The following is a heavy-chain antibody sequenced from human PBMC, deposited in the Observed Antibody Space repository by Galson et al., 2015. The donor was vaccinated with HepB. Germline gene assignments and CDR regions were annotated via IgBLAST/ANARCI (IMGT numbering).Heavy chain of an antibody. Sequence: SVKVSCKASGYTFTSYGISWVRQAPGQGLEWMGWISAYNGNTNYAQKLQGRVTMTTDTSTSTAYMELRSLRSDDTALYYCARAYGIAAAGTDYYYYYMDVWGKGTTVTVSS. D-gene: IGHD6-13*01. V-gene: IGHV1-18*01. CDR1: GYTFTSYG. J-gene: IGHJ6*03. CDR2: ISAYNGNT. CDR3: ARAYGIAAAGTDYYYYYMDV.